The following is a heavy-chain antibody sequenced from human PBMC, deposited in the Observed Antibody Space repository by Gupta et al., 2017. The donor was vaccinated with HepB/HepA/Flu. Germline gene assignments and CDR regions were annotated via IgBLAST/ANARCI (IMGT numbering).Heavy chain of an antibody. CDR3: TANRTGTTDYMDV. D-gene: IGHD1-1*01. CDR1: GFTFSHDW. CDR2: FKSKSDGETT. Sequence: EVQLVESGGGLVKPGGSLRLSCVASGFTFSHDWMSWVRQAPGKGLEWVGRFKSKSDGETTDYAAPVKGRFTISRDDSKNTLYLQMNSLKTEDTAVYFCTANRTGTTDYMDVWGKGTTVTVSS. J-gene: IGHJ6*03. V-gene: IGHV3-15*01.